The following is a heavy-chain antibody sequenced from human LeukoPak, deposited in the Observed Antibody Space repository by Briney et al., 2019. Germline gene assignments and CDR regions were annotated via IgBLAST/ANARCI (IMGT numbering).Heavy chain of an antibody. J-gene: IGHJ4*02. V-gene: IGHV3-74*01. CDR1: GFAFSNER. CDR3: AKSDPPLPY. CDR2: IDNDGTNP. Sequence: GGSLRLPCAASGFAFSNERMHWVRQAPGMGLFWVSYIDNDGTNPTYVDSVKGRFTISRDNAKSTLYLHMNSLRPEDTGVYFCAKSDPPLPYWGQGTQVTVSS.